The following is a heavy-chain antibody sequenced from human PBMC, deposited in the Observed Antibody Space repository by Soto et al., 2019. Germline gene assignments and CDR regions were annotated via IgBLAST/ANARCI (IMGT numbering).Heavy chain of an antibody. V-gene: IGHV1-18*01. Sequence: ASVKVSCKASGYTFTSYGISWVRQAPGQGLEWMGWISAYNGNTNYAQKLQGRVTMTTDTSTSTAYMELRSLRSNDTAVYYCARDRHPKIRITIPGGRNLFDPWGQGTLVTGSS. CDR3: ARDRHPKIRITIPGGRNLFDP. D-gene: IGHD3-3*01. CDR1: GYTFTSYG. CDR2: ISAYNGNT. J-gene: IGHJ5*02.